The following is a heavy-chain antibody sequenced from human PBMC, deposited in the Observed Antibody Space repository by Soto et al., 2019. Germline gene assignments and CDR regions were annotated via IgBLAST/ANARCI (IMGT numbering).Heavy chain of an antibody. CDR2: IYYSGST. V-gene: IGHV4-39*07. Sequence: SETLSLTCTVSGGSISSSSYYWGWIRQPPGKGLEWIGSIYYSGSTYYNPSLKSRVTISVDTSKNQFSLKLSSVTAADMAVYYCAVNYLAGDSSGYFDYWGQGTLVTVSS. D-gene: IGHD3-22*01. J-gene: IGHJ4*02. CDR3: AVNYLAGDSSGYFDY. CDR1: GGSISSSSYY.